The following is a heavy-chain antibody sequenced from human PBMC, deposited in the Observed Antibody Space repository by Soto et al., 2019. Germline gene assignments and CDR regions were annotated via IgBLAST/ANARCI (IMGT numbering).Heavy chain of an antibody. CDR1: GGSFSGYY. CDR2: INHSGST. D-gene: IGHD3-3*01. J-gene: IGHJ4*02. V-gene: IGHV4-34*01. Sequence: QVQLQQWGAGLLKPSETLSLTCAVYGGSFSGYYWSWIRQPPGKGLEWIGEINHSGSTNYNPSLKSRVTISVDTSKNQFSLKLSSVTAADTAVYYCARGVIITIFGVVIILDHWGQGTLVTVSS. CDR3: ARGVIITIFGVVIILDH.